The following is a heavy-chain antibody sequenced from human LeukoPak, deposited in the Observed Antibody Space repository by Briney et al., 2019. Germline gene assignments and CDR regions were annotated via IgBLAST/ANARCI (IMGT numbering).Heavy chain of an antibody. Sequence: GGSLRLSCEASGFIFSSYAMHWVRQAPGKGLEWVSYISSSGSTIYYADSVKGRFTISRDNAKNSLYLQMNSLRAEDTAVYYCARDPPTDAFDIWGQGTMVTVSS. CDR2: ISSSGSTI. V-gene: IGHV3-11*01. J-gene: IGHJ3*02. CDR1: GFIFSSYA. CDR3: ARDPPTDAFDI.